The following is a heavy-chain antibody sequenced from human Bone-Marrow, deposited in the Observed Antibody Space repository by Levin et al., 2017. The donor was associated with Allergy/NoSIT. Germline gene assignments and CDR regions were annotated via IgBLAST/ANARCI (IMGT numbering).Heavy chain of an antibody. CDR1: GYTFPIYN. CDR2: ITPTGGAT. V-gene: IGHV1-46*01. CDR3: VRDSTFYYDSTGSEVTTPGAFEL. Sequence: SGESLKISCAASGYTFPIYNVHWVRQAPGQGLEWMGIITPTGGATHYARSFQGRVSMTSDTSTSTIYMELSSLRSEDTAVYYCVRDSTFYYDSTGSEVTTPGAFELWGQGTKVTVSS. D-gene: IGHD3-22*01. J-gene: IGHJ3*01.